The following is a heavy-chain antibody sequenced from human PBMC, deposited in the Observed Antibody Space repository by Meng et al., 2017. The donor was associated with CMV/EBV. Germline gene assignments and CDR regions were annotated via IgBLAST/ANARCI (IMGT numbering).Heavy chain of an antibody. CDR2: IYSGGST. V-gene: IGHV3-53*01. J-gene: IGHJ6*02. D-gene: IGHD2-2*01. Sequence: GGSLRLSCAASGFTVSSNYVNWVRQAPGKGLEWVSVIYSGGSTYYADSVKGRFTISRDNSKNTLYLQMNSLRAEDTAVYYCARDCSSTSCYYLGGMDVWGQGTTVTVSS. CDR1: GFTVSSNY. CDR3: ARDCSSTSCYYLGGMDV.